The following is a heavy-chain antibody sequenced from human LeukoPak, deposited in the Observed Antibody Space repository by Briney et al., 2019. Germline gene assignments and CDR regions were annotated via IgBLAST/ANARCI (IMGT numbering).Heavy chain of an antibody. CDR3: ARDFSSGWYNYFDY. V-gene: IGHV3-30*04. D-gene: IGHD6-19*01. J-gene: IGHJ4*02. CDR2: ISYDGSNK. Sequence: QPAGSLRFSCAASAFTFSSYAMHWVRQAPGQGLEWVAVISYDGSNKYYADSVKGRFTISRDNSKNTLYLQMNSLRAEDTAVYYCARDFSSGWYNYFDYWGQGTLVTVSS. CDR1: AFTFSSYA.